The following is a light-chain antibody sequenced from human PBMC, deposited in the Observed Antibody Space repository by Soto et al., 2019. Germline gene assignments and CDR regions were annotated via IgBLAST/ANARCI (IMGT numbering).Light chain of an antibody. V-gene: IGLV1-44*01. Sequence: QSVLTQPPSASGTPGQGVTMSCSGSSSNIGASSVHWFQQLPGAASKLLIHTDNNRPSGVPDRFSGSKSGTSASLAITGLQSEDEADYFCAAWDDSLNGFVFGTGTKVTVL. J-gene: IGLJ1*01. CDR3: AAWDDSLNGFV. CDR1: SSNIGASS. CDR2: TDN.